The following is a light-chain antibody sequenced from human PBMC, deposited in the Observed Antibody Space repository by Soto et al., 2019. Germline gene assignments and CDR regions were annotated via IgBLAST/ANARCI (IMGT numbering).Light chain of an antibody. Sequence: DIQMTQSPSTLSGSVGDRVTITCRASQTISSWLAWYQQKPGKAPKLLIYKPSTLKSGAPSRFSGSGSGTEFTLTISSLQCDGFATYQCQHYKSYSDAFGQGTKVDI. CDR2: KPS. CDR3: QHYKSYSDA. V-gene: IGKV1-5*03. CDR1: QTISSW. J-gene: IGKJ1*01.